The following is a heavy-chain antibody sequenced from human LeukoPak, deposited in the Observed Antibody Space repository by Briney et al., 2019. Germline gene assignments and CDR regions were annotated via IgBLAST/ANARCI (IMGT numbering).Heavy chain of an antibody. CDR1: GFTFNNYW. CDR3: ASYGGFDYFDF. D-gene: IGHD4-23*01. CDR2: IDGGGSST. Sequence: GGPLRLSCAASGFTFNNYWMHWVRQAPGMGLVWVSRIDGGGSSTSYADSVKGRFTISRDSAKNTLFLQMDSLRAEDTAVYYCASYGGFDYFDFWGQGTLVTVSS. V-gene: IGHV3-74*01. J-gene: IGHJ4*02.